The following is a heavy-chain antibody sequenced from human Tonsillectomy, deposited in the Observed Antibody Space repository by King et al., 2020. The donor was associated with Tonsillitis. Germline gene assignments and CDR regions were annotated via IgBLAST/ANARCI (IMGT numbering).Heavy chain of an antibody. CDR2: IKPEGSQK. Sequence: VQLVESGGGLVQPGGSLRLSCAASGFTFSAFYLTWVRQAPGKGLEWGANIKPEGSQKNYAGSVKGRFTISRDNAKNLLQLQMNSLRAEDTAVYYCAKVGYTDEGFDYWGQGTLVTVSA. V-gene: IGHV3-7*01. CDR3: AKVGYTDEGFDY. J-gene: IGHJ4*02. CDR1: GFTFSAFY. D-gene: IGHD5-18*01.